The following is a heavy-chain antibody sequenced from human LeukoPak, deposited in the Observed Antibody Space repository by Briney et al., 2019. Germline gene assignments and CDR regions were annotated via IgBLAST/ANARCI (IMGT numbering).Heavy chain of an antibody. CDR3: ARAVNRLRYPPAGTTVPFFDY. CDR1: GGSISSYY. V-gene: IGHV4-59*01. CDR2: IYYSGST. Sequence: SETLSLTCTVSGGSISSYYWSWIRQPPGKGLEWIGYIYYSGSTNYNPSLKSRVTISVDTSKNQFSLKLSSVTAADTALYYCARAVNRLRYPPAGTTVPFFDYWGQGTLVTVSS. D-gene: IGHD3-9*01. J-gene: IGHJ4*02.